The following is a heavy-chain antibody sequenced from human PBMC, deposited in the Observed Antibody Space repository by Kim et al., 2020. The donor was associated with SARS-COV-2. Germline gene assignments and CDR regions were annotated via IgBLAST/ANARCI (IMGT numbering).Heavy chain of an antibody. Sequence: PSLKSGVTRAVDTSKNQFSLKLSSVTGADTAVYYCAGGFGGSYGGGNFDYWGQGTLVTVSS. D-gene: IGHD1-26*01. V-gene: IGHV4-34*01. CDR3: AGGFGGSYGGGNFDY. J-gene: IGHJ4*02.